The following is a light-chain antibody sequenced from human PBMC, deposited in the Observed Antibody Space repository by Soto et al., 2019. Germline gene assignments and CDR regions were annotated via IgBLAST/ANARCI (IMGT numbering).Light chain of an antibody. CDR3: QTWGTGIRVV. CDR1: SGNSSYA. Sequence: QPVLTQSPSASASLGASVKLTCTLSSGNSSYAIAWHQQQAEKGPRYLMKLNSDGSHSKGDGIPDRFSGSSSGAERYLTISSLQSEDEADYYCQTWGTGIRVVFGGGTKLTVL. CDR2: LNSDGSH. J-gene: IGLJ2*01. V-gene: IGLV4-69*01.